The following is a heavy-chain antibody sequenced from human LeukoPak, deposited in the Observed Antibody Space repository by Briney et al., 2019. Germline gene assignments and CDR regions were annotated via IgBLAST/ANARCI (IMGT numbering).Heavy chain of an antibody. CDR3: ARVGYYGSGSYYTRQNDAFDI. CDR2: ISSSGSTI. CDR1: GFTFSDYY. D-gene: IGHD3-10*01. Sequence: PGGSLRLSCAASGFTFSDYYMSWIRQAPGKGLEWVSYISSSGSTIYYADSVKGRFTISRDNAKNSLYLQMNSLRAEDTAVYYCARVGYYGSGSYYTRQNDAFDIWGQGTMVTVSS. V-gene: IGHV3-11*04. J-gene: IGHJ3*02.